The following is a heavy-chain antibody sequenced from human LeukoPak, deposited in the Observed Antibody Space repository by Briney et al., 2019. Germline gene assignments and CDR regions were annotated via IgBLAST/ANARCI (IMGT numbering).Heavy chain of an antibody. D-gene: IGHD6-19*01. J-gene: IGHJ4*02. Sequence: GGSLRLSCAAPGFTFSSYAMSWVRQAPGKGLEWVSAISGSGGSTYYADSVKGRFTISRDNSKNTLYLQMNSLRAEDTAVYYCASSGYSSGWYTGGYFDYWGQGTLVTVSS. CDR1: GFTFSSYA. CDR3: ASSGYSSGWYTGGYFDY. V-gene: IGHV3-23*01. CDR2: ISGSGGST.